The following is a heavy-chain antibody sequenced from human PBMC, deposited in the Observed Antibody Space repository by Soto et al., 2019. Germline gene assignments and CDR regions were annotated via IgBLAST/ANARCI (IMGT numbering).Heavy chain of an antibody. V-gene: IGHV4-59*01. CDR1: GGSISSYY. Sequence: TLSLTCTVSGGSISSYYWSWIRQPPGKGLEWIGYIYYSGSTNYNPSLKSRVTISVDTSKNQFSLKLSSVTAADTAVYYCARDCSGGSCYSNDAFDIWGQGTMVTVSS. D-gene: IGHD2-15*01. CDR2: IYYSGST. CDR3: ARDCSGGSCYSNDAFDI. J-gene: IGHJ3*02.